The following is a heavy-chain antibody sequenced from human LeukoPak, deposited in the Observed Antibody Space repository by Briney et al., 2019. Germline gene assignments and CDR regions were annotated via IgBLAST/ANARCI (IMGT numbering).Heavy chain of an antibody. CDR3: ARDGDPAYYYYMDV. V-gene: IGHV3-21*01. J-gene: IGHJ6*03. Sequence: PGGSLRLSCAASGFTFSSYNINWVRQAPGKGLEWVSSISTSSSYIYYADSVKGRFTISRDNAKNSLYLQMNSLRAEDTAVYYCARDGDPAYYYYMDVWGKGTTVTVSS. CDR2: ISTSSSYI. D-gene: IGHD6-25*01. CDR1: GFTFSSYN.